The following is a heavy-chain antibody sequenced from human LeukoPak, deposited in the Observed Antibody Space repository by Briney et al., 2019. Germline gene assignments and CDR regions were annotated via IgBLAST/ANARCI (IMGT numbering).Heavy chain of an antibody. Sequence: SVKVSCKASGYTFTGYYMHWVRQAPGQGLEWMGGIIPIFDTPNFAQKFQGRVTITADESTSTAYMELSSLRSEDTAVYYCARDLRYSSGWYAVGYWGQGTLVTVSS. CDR1: GYTFTGYY. V-gene: IGHV1-69*13. CDR2: IIPIFDTP. J-gene: IGHJ4*02. CDR3: ARDLRYSSGWYAVGY. D-gene: IGHD6-19*01.